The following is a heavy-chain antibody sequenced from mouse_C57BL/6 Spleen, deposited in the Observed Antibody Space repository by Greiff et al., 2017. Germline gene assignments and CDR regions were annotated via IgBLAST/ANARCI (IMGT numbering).Heavy chain of an antibody. CDR2: INYDGSST. J-gene: IGHJ2*01. V-gene: IGHV5-16*01. D-gene: IGHD1-1*01. CDR1: GFTFSDYY. Sequence: EVKLVESEGGLVQPGSSMKLSCTASGFTFSDYYMAWVRQVPEKGLEWVANINYDGSSTYYLDSLKSRFIISRDNAKNILYLQMSSLKSEDTATYYCARVGGYYYGSSSFDYWGQGTTLTVSS. CDR3: ARVGGYYYGSSSFDY.